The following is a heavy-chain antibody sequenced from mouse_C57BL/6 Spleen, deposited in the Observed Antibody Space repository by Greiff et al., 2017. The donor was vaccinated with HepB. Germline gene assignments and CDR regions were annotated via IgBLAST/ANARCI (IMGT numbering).Heavy chain of an antibody. CDR1: GYTFTSYW. CDR2: IDPSDSET. D-gene: IGHD1-1*01. V-gene: IGHV1-52*01. Sequence: QVQLQQSGAELVRPGSSVKLSCKASGYTFTSYWMHWVKQRPIQGLEWIGNIDPSDSETHYNQKFKDKATLTVDKSSSTAYMQLSSLTSEGSAVYYGARGGYYYGSSYDYYAMDYWGQGTSVTVSS. CDR3: ARGGYYYGSSYDYYAMDY. J-gene: IGHJ4*01.